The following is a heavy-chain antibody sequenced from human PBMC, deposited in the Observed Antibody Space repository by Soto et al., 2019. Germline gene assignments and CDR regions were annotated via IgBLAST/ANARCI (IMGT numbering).Heavy chain of an antibody. CDR2: IWYDGSNK. V-gene: IGHV3-33*01. CDR1: GFTFSSYG. Sequence: QVQLVESGGGVVQPGRSLRLSCAASGFTFSSYGMHWVRQAPGKGLEWVAVIWYDGSNKYYADSVKGRFTISRDNSKNTLYLQMNSLRAEDTAVYYCARSTVTYPFDYWGQGTLVTVSS. D-gene: IGHD4-4*01. J-gene: IGHJ4*02. CDR3: ARSTVTYPFDY.